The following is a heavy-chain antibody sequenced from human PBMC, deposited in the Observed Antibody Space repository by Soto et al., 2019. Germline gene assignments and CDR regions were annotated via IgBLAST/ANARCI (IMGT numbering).Heavy chain of an antibody. CDR2: IDWDDDK. D-gene: IGHD3-9*01. Sequence: ESGPTLVNPTQTLTLACTFSGFSLSTSGMCVSWIRQPPGKALEWLARIDWDDDKYYSTSLKTRLTISKDTSKNQVVLTMTNMDPVDTATYYCARMSSIQDWSPPEQSRYYYGMDVWGQGTTVTVSS. CDR3: ARMSSIQDWSPPEQSRYYYGMDV. J-gene: IGHJ6*02. V-gene: IGHV2-70*11. CDR1: GFSLSTSGMC.